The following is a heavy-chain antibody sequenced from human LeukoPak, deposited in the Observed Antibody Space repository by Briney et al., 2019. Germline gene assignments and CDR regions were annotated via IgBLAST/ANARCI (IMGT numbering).Heavy chain of an antibody. J-gene: IGHJ4*02. CDR1: GFTFDDYG. CDR2: INWNGGST. D-gene: IGHD2-2*01. V-gene: IGHV3-20*04. CDR3: AREGGYCSSTSCYPYYFDY. Sequence: TGGSLRLSCAASGFTFDDYGMSWVRQAPGKGLEWVSGINWNGGSTGYADSVKGRFTISRDNAKNSLYLQMNSLRAEDTALYYCAREGGYCSSTSCYPYYFDYWGQGTLVTVSS.